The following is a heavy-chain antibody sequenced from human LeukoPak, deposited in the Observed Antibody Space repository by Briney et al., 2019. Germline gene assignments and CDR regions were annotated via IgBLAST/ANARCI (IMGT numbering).Heavy chain of an antibody. D-gene: IGHD3-3*01. V-gene: IGHV3-48*02. CDR1: GFTFSSYS. CDR3: ARDLPPSKFWSGYYGEPIYYGMDV. CDR2: ISSSSSTI. Sequence: GGSLRLSCAASGFTFSSYSMNWVRQAPGKGLEWVSYISSSSSTIYYADSVKGRFTTSRDNAKNSLYLQMNSLRDEDTAVYYCARDLPPSKFWSGYYGEPIYYGMDVWGQGTTVTVSS. J-gene: IGHJ6*02.